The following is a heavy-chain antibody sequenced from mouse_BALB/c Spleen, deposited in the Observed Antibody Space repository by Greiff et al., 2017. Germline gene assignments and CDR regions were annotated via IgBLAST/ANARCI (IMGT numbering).Heavy chain of an antibody. V-gene: IGHV1-87*01. CDR2: IYPGDGDT. CDR1: GYTFTSYW. CDR3: AREGYEDAMDY. D-gene: IGHD2-3*01. J-gene: IGHJ4*01. Sequence: VKLVESGAELARPGASVKLSCKASGYTFTSYWMQWVKQRPGQGLEWIGAIYPGDGDTRYTQKFKGKATLTADKSSSTAYMQLSSLASEDSAVYYCAREGYEDAMDYWGQGTSVTVSS.